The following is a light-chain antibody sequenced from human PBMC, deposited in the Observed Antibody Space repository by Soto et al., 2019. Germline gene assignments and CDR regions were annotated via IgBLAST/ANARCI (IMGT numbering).Light chain of an antibody. CDR3: QQYNSYST. V-gene: IGKV1-5*01. J-gene: IGKJ1*01. CDR1: QSISSW. Sequence: DIQMTQSPSTLSASVGDRVTITCRASQSISSWLAWYQQKPRIAPKLLIYDASRLQCGVPPRFSGSGSGTAFTLTIPSPQPYDFETYFCQQYNSYSTFGQGTKVEIK. CDR2: DAS.